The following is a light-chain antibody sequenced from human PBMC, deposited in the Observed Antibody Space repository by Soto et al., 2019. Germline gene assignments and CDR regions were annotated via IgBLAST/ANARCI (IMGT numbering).Light chain of an antibody. V-gene: IGKV1-5*03. Sequence: DIQMTQSPSTLSASVGDRVTITCRASQSISSWLAWYQQKPGKAPKLLIYKASNLESGVPSRFSGSGSGTEFTHTISSLQPDDFAAYYCQQYNSYSWTLGQGTKVEIK. CDR2: KAS. J-gene: IGKJ1*01. CDR1: QSISSW. CDR3: QQYNSYSWT.